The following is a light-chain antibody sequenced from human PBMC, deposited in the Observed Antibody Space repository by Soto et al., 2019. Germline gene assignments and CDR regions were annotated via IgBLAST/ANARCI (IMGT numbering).Light chain of an antibody. V-gene: IGKV1-33*01. J-gene: IGKJ5*01. CDR3: QQYDNLLPIT. Sequence: DLQMTQSPSSVSASVGDRVTITCQASQDISKNLNWYQQKPGKAPKLLIYDASSLQTGVPSRFSGSGSATHFTFTISSLQPEDVATYYCQQYDNLLPITFGQGTRLEIK. CDR2: DAS. CDR1: QDISKN.